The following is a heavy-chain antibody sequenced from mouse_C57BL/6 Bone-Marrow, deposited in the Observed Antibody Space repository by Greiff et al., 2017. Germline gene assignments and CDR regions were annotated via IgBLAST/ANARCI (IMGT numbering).Heavy chain of an antibody. CDR3: RRWLLREGSYAMDY. CDR2: IDPETGGT. J-gene: IGHJ4*01. D-gene: IGHD2-3*01. CDR1: GYTFTDYE. Sequence: QVQLQQSGAELVRPGASVTLSCKASGYTFTDYEMHWVKQTPVHGLEWIGAIDPETGGTAYNQKFKGKAILTADKSSSTAYMELRSLTSEDSAVYYCRRWLLREGSYAMDYWGQGTSVTVSS. V-gene: IGHV1-15*01.